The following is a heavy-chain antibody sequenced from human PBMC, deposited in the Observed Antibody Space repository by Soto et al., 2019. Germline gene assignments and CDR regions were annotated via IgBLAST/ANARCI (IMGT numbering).Heavy chain of an antibody. Sequence: SETLSLTCAVYGGSFSGYYWSWIRQPPGKGLEWIGEINHSGSTNYNPSLKSRVTISVDTSKNQFSLKLSSVTAADTAVYYCARAANIAAAGYAFDIWGQGTMVTVSS. D-gene: IGHD6-13*01. CDR2: INHSGST. CDR3: ARAANIAAAGYAFDI. J-gene: IGHJ3*02. V-gene: IGHV4-34*01. CDR1: GGSFSGYY.